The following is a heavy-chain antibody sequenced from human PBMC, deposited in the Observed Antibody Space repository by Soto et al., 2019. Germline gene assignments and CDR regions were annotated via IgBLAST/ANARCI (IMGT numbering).Heavy chain of an antibody. CDR3: ARVRGTAGKRYFDY. J-gene: IGHJ4*02. CDR2: TYYSGST. Sequence: PSETLSLTCTVSGGYMIAYYWNCMLQPPGKGLQWIWYTYYSGSTTYNPSLKSRVTISVDSSKNQFSLKLDSVTPADTAVYYCARVRGTAGKRYFDYWGPGTLVTVSS. D-gene: IGHD6-13*01. V-gene: IGHV4-59*01. CDR1: GGYMIAYY.